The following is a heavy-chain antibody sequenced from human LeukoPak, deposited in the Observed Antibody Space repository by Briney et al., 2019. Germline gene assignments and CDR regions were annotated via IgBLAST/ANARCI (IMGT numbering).Heavy chain of an antibody. Sequence: SETLSLTCTVSGGSISSYYWSWIRQPPGKGLEWIGYIYYSGSTNYNPSLKSRVTISVDTSKNQFSLKLSSVTAADTAVYYCARAALSMVRGFAFDPWGQGTLVTVSS. CDR1: GGSISSYY. V-gene: IGHV4-59*01. CDR3: ARAALSMVRGFAFDP. CDR2: IYYSGST. J-gene: IGHJ5*02. D-gene: IGHD3-10*01.